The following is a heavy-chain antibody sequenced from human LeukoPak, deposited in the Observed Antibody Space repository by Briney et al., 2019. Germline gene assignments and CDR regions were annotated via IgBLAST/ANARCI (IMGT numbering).Heavy chain of an antibody. V-gene: IGHV4-34*01. CDR3: ARVRRYYYYYGMDV. CDR2: INHSGST. CDR1: GGSFSGYY. Sequence: SETLSLTCAVYGGSFSGYYWSWIRQPPGKGLEWIEEINHSGSTNYNPSLKSRVTISVDTSKNQFSLKLSSVTAADTAVYYCARVRRYYYYYGMDVWGQGTTVTVSS. J-gene: IGHJ6*02.